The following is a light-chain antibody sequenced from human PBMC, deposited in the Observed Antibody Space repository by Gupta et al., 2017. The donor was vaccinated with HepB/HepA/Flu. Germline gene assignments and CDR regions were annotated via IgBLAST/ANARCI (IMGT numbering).Light chain of an antibody. V-gene: IGLV6-57*03. J-gene: IGLJ2*01. CDR1: TGSMASNY. CDR3: QSYDCSSPRVV. CDR2: DDN. Sequence: NFRLTQRHLVSSPPGTPGTNPCTPRTGSMASNYVHWYQQRPGRAPTPLIYDDNYRPSGVPDRFSGSISSSSTSASLTFSVLKTEAEADYYCQSYDCSSPRVVFGGGTKLTVL.